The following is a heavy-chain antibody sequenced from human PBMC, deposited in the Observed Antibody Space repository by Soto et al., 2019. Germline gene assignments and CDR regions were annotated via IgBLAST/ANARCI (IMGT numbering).Heavy chain of an antibody. Sequence: QVQLVQSGAEVKKPGSSVKVSCKASGGTFSSYSINWVRQAPGQGLEWMGEIIPIFGTANYTQKFQRRVTMTADESTSTAYMELSSLRSEDTAVYYCARDGGRHSGGIDYWGQGTLVTVSS. CDR1: GGTFSSYS. D-gene: IGHD1-26*01. CDR3: ARDGGRHSGGIDY. CDR2: IIPIFGTA. V-gene: IGHV1-69*01. J-gene: IGHJ4*02.